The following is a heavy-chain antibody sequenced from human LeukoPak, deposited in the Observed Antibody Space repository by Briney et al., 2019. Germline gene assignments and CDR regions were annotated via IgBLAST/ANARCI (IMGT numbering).Heavy chain of an antibody. V-gene: IGHV3-73*01. CDR1: GFTFSGSA. CDR3: TRLSVLLGIAVAAPARFDY. CDR2: IRNKANSYAT. D-gene: IGHD6-19*01. J-gene: IGHJ4*02. Sequence: PGGSLRLSCAASGFTFSGSAMHWVRQASGKGLEWVGRIRNKANSYATAYAASVKGRFTISRDDSKNTAYLQMNSLKTEDTAVYYCTRLSVLLGIAVAAPARFDYWGQGTLVTVSS.